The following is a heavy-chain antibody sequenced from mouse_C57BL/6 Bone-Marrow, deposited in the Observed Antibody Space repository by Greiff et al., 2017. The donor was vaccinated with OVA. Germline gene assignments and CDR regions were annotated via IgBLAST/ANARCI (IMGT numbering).Heavy chain of an antibody. CDR2: IYPRSGNT. Sequence: QVHVKQSGAELARPGASVKLSCKASGYTFTSYGISWVKQRTGQGLEWIGEIYPRSGNTYYNEKFKGKATLTADKSSITAYMELRSLTSSDSAVSFCSRILSPFAYWGQGTLVTVSA. CDR3: SRILSPFAY. CDR1: GYTFTSYG. V-gene: IGHV1-81*01. J-gene: IGHJ3*01. D-gene: IGHD6-1*01.